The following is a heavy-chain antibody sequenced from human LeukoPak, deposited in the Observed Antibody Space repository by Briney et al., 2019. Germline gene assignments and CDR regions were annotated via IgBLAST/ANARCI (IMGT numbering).Heavy chain of an antibody. V-gene: IGHV3-49*03. J-gene: IGHJ5*02. CDR2: IRSKAYGGTT. D-gene: IGHD2-15*01. CDR1: GFTFGDYA. CDR3: TTIVVVVAATINWFDP. Sequence: PGGSLRLSCTASGFTFGDYAMSWFRQAPGKGLEWIGFIRSKAYGGTTEYAASVKGRFTISRDDSKSIAYLQMNSLKTEDTAVYYCTTIVVVVAATINWFDPWGQGTLVTVSS.